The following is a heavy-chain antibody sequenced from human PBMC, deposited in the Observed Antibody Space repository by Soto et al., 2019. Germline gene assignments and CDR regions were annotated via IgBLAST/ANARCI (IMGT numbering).Heavy chain of an antibody. D-gene: IGHD2-8*02. J-gene: IGHJ4*02. V-gene: IGHV4-34*01. CDR2: INHSGST. CDR1: GGSFSGYY. CDR3: ARDKITGLFAY. Sequence: SETLSLTCAVSGGSFSGYYWTWIRHPPGTGLEWIGEINHSGSTNYNPSLKSRVTISVDTSKNQLSLKLTSVTAADTAVYYCARDKITGLFAYWGQGTLVTGSS.